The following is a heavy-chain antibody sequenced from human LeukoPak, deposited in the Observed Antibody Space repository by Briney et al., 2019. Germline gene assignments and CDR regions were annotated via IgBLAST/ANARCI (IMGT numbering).Heavy chain of an antibody. V-gene: IGHV4-38-2*01. J-gene: IGHJ4*02. CDR1: GYSISSGYY. CDR2: IYHSGST. Sequence: SETLSLTCAVSGYSISSGYYWGWIRQPPGKGLEWIGSIYHSGSTYYNPSLKSRVTISVDTSKNQFSLKLSSVTAAHTAVYYCASPSRNRYYFDYWGQGTLVTVSS. D-gene: IGHD1-14*01. CDR3: ASPSRNRYYFDY.